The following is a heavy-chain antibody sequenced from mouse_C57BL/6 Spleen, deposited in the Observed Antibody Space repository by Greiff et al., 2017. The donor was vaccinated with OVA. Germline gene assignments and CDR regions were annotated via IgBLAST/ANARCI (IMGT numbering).Heavy chain of an antibody. Sequence: QVQLQQSGAELVKPGASVKMSCKASGYTFTSYWITWVKQRPGQGLEWIGDIYPGSGSTNYNEQFKSKATLTVDTSSSTAYMQLSSLTSEDSAVYYCARSRQLRLRAWFAYWGQGTLVTVSA. J-gene: IGHJ3*01. CDR1: GYTFTSYW. CDR2: IYPGSGST. CDR3: ARSRQLRLRAWFAY. V-gene: IGHV1-55*01. D-gene: IGHD3-2*02.